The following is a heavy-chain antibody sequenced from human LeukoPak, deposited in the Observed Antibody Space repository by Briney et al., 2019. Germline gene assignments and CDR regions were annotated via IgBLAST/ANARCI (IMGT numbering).Heavy chain of an antibody. J-gene: IGHJ6*03. CDR3: AKDGHYYYYYMDV. CDR2: ISGSGGST. D-gene: IGHD3/OR15-3a*01. Sequence: SWVRQAPGKGLEWVSAISGSGGSTYYEDSVKGRFTISRDNSKNTLYLQMNSLRAEDTAVYYCAKDGHYYYYYMDVWGKGTTVTVSS. V-gene: IGHV3-23*01.